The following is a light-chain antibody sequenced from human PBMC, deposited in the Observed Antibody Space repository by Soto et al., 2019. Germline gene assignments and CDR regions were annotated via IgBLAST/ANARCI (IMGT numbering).Light chain of an antibody. J-gene: IGKJ1*01. V-gene: IGKV1-5*03. CDR3: QQYSDSSRS. CDR1: QNIDTW. Sequence: DIQMTQSPSTLSASIGDRITISCRASQNIDTWLAWYQQRPGEAPKLLIYTASNLENGVPSRFSGSGSGTAFTLTISSLQPEDFATYYSQQYSDSSRSFGQWTQVE. CDR2: TAS.